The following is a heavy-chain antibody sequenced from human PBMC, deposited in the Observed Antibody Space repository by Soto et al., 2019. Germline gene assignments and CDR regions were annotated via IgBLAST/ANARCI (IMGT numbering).Heavy chain of an antibody. J-gene: IGHJ4*02. CDR2: ISGSGGST. D-gene: IGHD4-17*01. CDR3: AKDEFPGYGDNSGPASFDY. Sequence: LRLSCAASGFTFSSYAMSWVRQAPGKGLEWVSAISGSGGSTYYADSVKGRFTISRDNSKNTLYLQMNSLRAEDTAVYYCAKDEFPGYGDNSGPASFDYWGQGTMVTVSS. CDR1: GFTFSSYA. V-gene: IGHV3-23*01.